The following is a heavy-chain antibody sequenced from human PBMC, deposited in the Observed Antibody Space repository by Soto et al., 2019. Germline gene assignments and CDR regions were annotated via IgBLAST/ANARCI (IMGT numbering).Heavy chain of an antibody. D-gene: IGHD1-1*01. CDR3: ARGSDDGY. CDR2: INLNNGGT. V-gene: IGHV1-2*02. Sequence: QVQLVQSGAEVKKPGASVKVSCKSSGYTFTGFYLHWVRQAPGQGLEWMGWINLNNGGTNYAQTCQDRVTMTRDTSISTAYLHLSKRRSDDTAMYYCARGSDDGYWGQGNLVTVSS. CDR1: GYTFTGFY. J-gene: IGHJ4*02.